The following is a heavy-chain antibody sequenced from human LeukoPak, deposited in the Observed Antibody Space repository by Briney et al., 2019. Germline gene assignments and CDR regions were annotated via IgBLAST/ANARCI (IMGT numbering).Heavy chain of an antibody. V-gene: IGHV3-7*03. CDR1: GFALSSHW. CDR3: ARNNGMDV. J-gene: IGHJ6*02. Sequence: GGSLRLSCAASGFALSSHWMTWVRQVPGRGPEWVANVNRDGSETYYLDSVKGRFTISKDYAKNSLYLQMNSLRAEDTALYHCARNNGMDVWGQGTTVIVSS. CDR2: VNRDGSET.